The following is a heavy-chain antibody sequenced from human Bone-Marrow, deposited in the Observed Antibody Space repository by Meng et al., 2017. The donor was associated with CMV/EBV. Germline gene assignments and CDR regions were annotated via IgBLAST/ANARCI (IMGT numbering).Heavy chain of an antibody. CDR3: ARNAGDDSSGYYYRVSDGMDV. J-gene: IGHJ6*02. D-gene: IGHD3-22*01. CDR2: ISSSSSTI. Sequence: GGSLRLSCAASGFTFSSYSMNWDRQAPGKGLEWVSYISSSSSTIYYADSVKGRFTISRDNAKNSLYLQMNSLRAEDTAVYYCARNAGDDSSGYYYRVSDGMDVWGQGTTVTVSS. CDR1: GFTFSSYS. V-gene: IGHV3-48*04.